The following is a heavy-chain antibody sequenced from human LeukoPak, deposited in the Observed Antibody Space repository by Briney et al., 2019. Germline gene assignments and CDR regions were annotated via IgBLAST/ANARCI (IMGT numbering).Heavy chain of an antibody. Sequence: SVNVSCKASGGTFSSYAISWVRQAPGQGLEWMGGIIPIFGTANYAQKFQGRVTITADESTSTAYMELSSLRSEDTAVYYCARDTFHDYGDNWFDPWGQGTLVTVSS. CDR3: ARDTFHDYGDNWFDP. V-gene: IGHV1-69*13. J-gene: IGHJ5*02. CDR1: GGTFSSYA. CDR2: IIPIFGTA. D-gene: IGHD4-17*01.